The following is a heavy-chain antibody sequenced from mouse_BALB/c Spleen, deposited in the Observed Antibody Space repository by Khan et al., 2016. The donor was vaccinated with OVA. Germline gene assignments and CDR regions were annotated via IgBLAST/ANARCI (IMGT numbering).Heavy chain of an antibody. Sequence: QVQLQQSGAELMKPGASVTISCKATGYTFSMYWIEWVKQRPGHGLEWIGDILPGSGSTNNNEKFKGKATFTADASSNKAYMKLRSLTSEDSAIYYCARGGYNPAMDYWGQGTSVTVSS. V-gene: IGHV1-9*01. J-gene: IGHJ4*01. CDR1: GYTFSMYW. D-gene: IGHD3-1*01. CDR2: ILPGSGST. CDR3: ARGGYNPAMDY.